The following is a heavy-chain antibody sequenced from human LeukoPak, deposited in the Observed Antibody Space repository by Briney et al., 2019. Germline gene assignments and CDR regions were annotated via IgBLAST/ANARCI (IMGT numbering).Heavy chain of an antibody. CDR2: IKRKIDGGTT. CDR1: GITFSKAW. Sequence: PGGSLRLSYAASGITFSKAWMSWVRQAPGKGLEWVGRIKRKIDGGTTDYAAPVKGRFTISRDDSENTLYLQMNSLKTEDTAVYFCITGQGFYYDSSGPIDYWGRGTLVTVSS. CDR3: ITGQGFYYDSSGPIDY. D-gene: IGHD3-22*01. V-gene: IGHV3-15*01. J-gene: IGHJ4*02.